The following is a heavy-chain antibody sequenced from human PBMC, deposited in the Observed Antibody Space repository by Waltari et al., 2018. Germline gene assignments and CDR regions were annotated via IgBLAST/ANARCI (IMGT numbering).Heavy chain of an antibody. J-gene: IGHJ4*02. CDR1: GYSISSGYY. CDR3: ARLAYYDILTGYY. CDR2: IYHSGST. D-gene: IGHD3-9*01. Sequence: KPSETLSLTCAVSGYSISSGYYWGWIRQPPGKGLEWIGSIYHSGSTYYNPSLKSRVTISVDTSKNQFSLKLSSVTAADTAVYYCARLAYYDILTGYYWGQGTLVTVSS. V-gene: IGHV4-38-2*01.